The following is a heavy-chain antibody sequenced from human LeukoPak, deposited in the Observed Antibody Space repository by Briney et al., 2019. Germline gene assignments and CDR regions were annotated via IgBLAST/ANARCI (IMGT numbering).Heavy chain of an antibody. CDR1: GFTFSSYG. CDR2: ISGSGGST. Sequence: PGGSLRLSCAASGFTFSSYGMSWVRQAPGKGLEWVSAISGSGGSTYYADSVKGRFTISRDNSKNTLYLQMNSRRAEDTAVYYCAKVDNCNDGRGDYWGQGTLVTVSS. D-gene: IGHD1-20*01. CDR3: AKVDNCNDGRGDY. V-gene: IGHV3-23*01. J-gene: IGHJ4*02.